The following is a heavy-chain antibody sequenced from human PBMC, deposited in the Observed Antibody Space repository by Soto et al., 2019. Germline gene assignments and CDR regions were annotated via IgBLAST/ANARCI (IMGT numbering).Heavy chain of an antibody. CDR1: GYSFTSYW. CDR3: ARQTYYYDSSGPNWFDP. V-gene: IGHV5-51*01. CDR2: IYPGDSDT. J-gene: IGHJ5*02. D-gene: IGHD3-22*01. Sequence: PGESLKISCKGSGYSFTSYWIGWVRQMPGKGLEWMGIIYPGDSDTRYSPSFQGQVTISADKSISTAYLQWSSLKASDTAMYYCARQTYYYDSSGPNWFDPWGQGTLVTVYS.